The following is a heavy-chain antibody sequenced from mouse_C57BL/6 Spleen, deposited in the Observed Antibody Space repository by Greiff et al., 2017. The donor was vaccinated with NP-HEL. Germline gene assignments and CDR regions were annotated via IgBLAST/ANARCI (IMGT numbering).Heavy chain of an antibody. CDR1: GYTFTGYW. CDR2: ILPGSGST. J-gene: IGHJ3*01. V-gene: IGHV1-9*01. Sequence: VQLQQSGAELMKPGASVKLSCKATGYTFTGYWIEWVKQRPGHGLEWIGEILPGSGSTNYNEKFKGKATFTADTSSNTAYMQLSSLTTEDSAIYYGARSGVYYGSSYVFAYWGQGTLVTVSA. D-gene: IGHD1-1*01. CDR3: ARSGVYYGSSYVFAY.